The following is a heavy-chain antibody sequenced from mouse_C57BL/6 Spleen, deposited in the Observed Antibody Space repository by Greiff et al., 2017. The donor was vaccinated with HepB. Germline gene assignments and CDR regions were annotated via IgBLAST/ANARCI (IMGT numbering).Heavy chain of an antibody. J-gene: IGHJ3*01. V-gene: IGHV5-9-1*02. CDR3: TREDYYGSSYPFAY. D-gene: IGHD1-1*01. CDR1: GFTFSSYA. Sequence: EVQRVESGEGLVKPGGSLKLSCAASGFTFSSYAMSWVRQTPEKRLEWVAYISSGGDYIYYADTVKGRFTISRDNARNTLYLQMSSLKSEDTAMYYCTREDYYGSSYPFAYWGQGTLVTVSA. CDR2: ISSGGDYI.